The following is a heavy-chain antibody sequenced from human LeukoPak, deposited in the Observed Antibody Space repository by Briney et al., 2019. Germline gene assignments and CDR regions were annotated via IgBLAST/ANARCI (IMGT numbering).Heavy chain of an antibody. Sequence: ASVKVSCKASGYTFTSYYMHWVRQAPGQGLEWMGIINPSGGSTSYAQKFQGRVTTTRDTSTSTVYMELSSLRSEDTAVYYCAREWIQLWTYYYYGMDVWGQGTTVTVSS. CDR3: AREWIQLWTYYYYGMDV. J-gene: IGHJ6*02. D-gene: IGHD5-18*01. V-gene: IGHV1-46*01. CDR2: INPSGGST. CDR1: GYTFTSYY.